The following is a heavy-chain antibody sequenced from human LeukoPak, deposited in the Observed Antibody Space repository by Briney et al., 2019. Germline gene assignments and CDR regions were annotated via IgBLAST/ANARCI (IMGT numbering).Heavy chain of an antibody. CDR3: ARPMYGGRYGGNPYDAFDI. D-gene: IGHD4-23*01. J-gene: IGHJ3*02. Sequence: TPSETLSLTCTVSGGSISSGSYYWSWIRQPAGKGLEWIGRIYTSGSTYYNPSLKSRVTISVDTSKNQFSLKLSSVTAADTAVYYCARPMYGGRYGGNPYDAFDIWGQGTMVTVSS. V-gene: IGHV4-61*02. CDR1: GGSISSGSYY. CDR2: IYTSGST.